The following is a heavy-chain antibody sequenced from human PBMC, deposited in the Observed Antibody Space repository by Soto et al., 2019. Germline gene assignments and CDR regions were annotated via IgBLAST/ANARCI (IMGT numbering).Heavy chain of an antibody. CDR1: SGPFSTYY. V-gene: IGHV4-4*07. Sequence: WETLSLTCTVSSGPFSTYYWSWIWQPAGKGLEWIGRIYSSGSTLYNPSLKSRVTMSVDTSKNQISLKLSSVTAADTAVYYCAGGAAADYFDYWGQGTLVTVSS. CDR2: IYSSGST. CDR3: AGGAAADYFDY. D-gene: IGHD6-13*01. J-gene: IGHJ4*02.